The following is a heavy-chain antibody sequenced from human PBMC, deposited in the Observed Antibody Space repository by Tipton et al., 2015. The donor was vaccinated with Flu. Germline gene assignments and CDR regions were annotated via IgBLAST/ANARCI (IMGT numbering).Heavy chain of an antibody. CDR2: IFPGHSDT. CDR3: AKTGGISTPYYGLDV. V-gene: IGHV5-51*01. CDR1: GYTFSNYW. Sequence: QLVQSGAEVKKPGESVKISCKGSGYTFSNYWIVWVRQMPGKGLEWMGIIFPGHSDTRYGPSFQGQVTISADESIDTAYLQWASLKASDPATYYCAKTGGISTPYYGLDVWGQGTTVTVSS. D-gene: IGHD1-14*01. J-gene: IGHJ6*02.